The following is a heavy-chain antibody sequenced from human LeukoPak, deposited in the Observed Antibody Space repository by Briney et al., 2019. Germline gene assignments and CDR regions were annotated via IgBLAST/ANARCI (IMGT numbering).Heavy chain of an antibody. CDR3: ARDRETYYYDSSGYH. CDR1: GFTFSSDS. J-gene: IGHJ5*02. CDR2: ISSSSSYI. Sequence: KSGGSLRLSCAASGFTFSSDSMNWVRQAPGKGLEWVSSISSSSSYIYYADSVRGRFTISRDNAKNSLYLQMNSLRAEDTAVYYCARDRETYYYDSSGYHWGQGTLVTVSS. D-gene: IGHD3-22*01. V-gene: IGHV3-21*01.